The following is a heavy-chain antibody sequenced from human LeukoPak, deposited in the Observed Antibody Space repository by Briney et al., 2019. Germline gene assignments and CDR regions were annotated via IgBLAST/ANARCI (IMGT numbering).Heavy chain of an antibody. V-gene: IGHV3-74*01. CDR3: VRDLREADH. Sequence: GGSLRLSCVASGFTFSAYCMHWVRQGPEKWLEWVSRICPDGSVVNHADSVKGRFTTSRDNAKNTVFLQMNSLRVDDTALHYCVRDLREADHWGLGTLVTVSS. J-gene: IGHJ4*02. D-gene: IGHD3-10*01. CDR1: GFTFSAYC. CDR2: ICPDGSVV.